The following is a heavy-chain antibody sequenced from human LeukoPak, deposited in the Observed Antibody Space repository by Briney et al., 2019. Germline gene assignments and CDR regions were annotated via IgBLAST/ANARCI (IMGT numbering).Heavy chain of an antibody. J-gene: IGHJ4*02. CDR3: ARGTPYCSCGSCYWALQYYFDY. CDR1: GGSFSGYY. D-gene: IGHD2-15*01. V-gene: IGHV4-34*01. CDR2: INHSGST. Sequence: SETLSLTCAVYGGSFSGYYWSWIRQPPGKGLEWIGKINHSGSTNYNPSLKSRVTISVDTSKNQFSLKLSSVTAADTAVYYCARGTPYCSCGSCYWALQYYFDYWGQGTLVTFSS.